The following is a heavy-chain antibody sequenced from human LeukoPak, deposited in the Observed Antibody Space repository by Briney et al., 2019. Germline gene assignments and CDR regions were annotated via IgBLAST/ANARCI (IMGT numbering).Heavy chain of an antibody. J-gene: IGHJ4*02. CDR3: ARAYYSSSWVDY. D-gene: IGHD6-13*01. CDR1: GFTFSSYE. Sequence: PGGSPRLSCAASGFTFSSYEMNWVRQAPGKGLEWVSYISSSGSTIYYADSVKGRFTISRDNAKNSLYLQMNSLRAEDTAVYYCARAYYSSSWVDYWGQGTLVTVSS. V-gene: IGHV3-48*03. CDR2: ISSSGSTI.